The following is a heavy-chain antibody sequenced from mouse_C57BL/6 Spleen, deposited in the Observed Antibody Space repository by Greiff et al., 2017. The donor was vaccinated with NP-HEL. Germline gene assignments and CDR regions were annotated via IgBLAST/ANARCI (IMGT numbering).Heavy chain of an antibody. CDR2: IRNKANGYTT. D-gene: IGHD1-1*01. CDR1: GFTFTDYY. CDR3: ARYAPYDYGSRGYFDV. Sequence: EVMLVESGGGLVQPGGSLSLSCAASGFTFTDYYMSWVRQPPGKALEWLGFIRNKANGYTTEYSASVKGRFTISRDNSQSILYLQMNALRAEDSATYYCARYAPYDYGSRGYFDVWGTGTTVTVSS. J-gene: IGHJ1*03. V-gene: IGHV7-3*01.